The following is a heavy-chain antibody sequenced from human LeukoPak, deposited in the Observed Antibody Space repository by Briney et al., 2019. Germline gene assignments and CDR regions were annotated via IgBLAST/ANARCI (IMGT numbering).Heavy chain of an antibody. D-gene: IGHD6-6*01. CDR2: INPNSGGT. CDR1: GYTFTGYY. J-gene: IGHJ6*03. CDR3: ARSGSSIGYYYYYYMDV. Sequence: ASVKVSCKASGYTFTGYYMHWVRQAPGQGLEWMGWINPNSGGTNYAQKFQGRVTMTRDTSISTAYMELSRLRSDDTAVYYCARSGSSIGYYYYYYMDVWGKGTTVTVSS. V-gene: IGHV1-2*02.